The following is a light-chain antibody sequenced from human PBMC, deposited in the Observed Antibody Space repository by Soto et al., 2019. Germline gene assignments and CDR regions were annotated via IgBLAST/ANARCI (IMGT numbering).Light chain of an antibody. Sequence: QSALTQPRSVSGSPGQSVTISCTGTSSDVGGYNYVSWYQHHPGKAPKLMIYDVTKRPSGVRDRFSASKSGNTASLTISGLQAEDEADYYCGSYAGSYTYVFGTGNRVTVL. V-gene: IGLV2-11*01. CDR2: DVT. CDR3: GSYAGSYTYV. CDR1: SSDVGGYNY. J-gene: IGLJ1*01.